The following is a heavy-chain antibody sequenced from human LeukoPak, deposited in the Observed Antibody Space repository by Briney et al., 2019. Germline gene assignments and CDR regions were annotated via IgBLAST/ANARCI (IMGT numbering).Heavy chain of an antibody. CDR1: GGSFSGYY. D-gene: IGHD3-9*01. V-gene: IGHV4-34*01. Sequence: PSETLSLTCAVYGGSFSGYYWSWIRQPPGKGLEWIGEINHSGSTNYNPSLKSRVTISVDTSKNQFSLKLSSVTAADTAVYYCARGTADLRYFDWLLSKYNWFDPWGQGTLVTVSS. J-gene: IGHJ5*02. CDR2: INHSGST. CDR3: ARGTADLRYFDWLLSKYNWFDP.